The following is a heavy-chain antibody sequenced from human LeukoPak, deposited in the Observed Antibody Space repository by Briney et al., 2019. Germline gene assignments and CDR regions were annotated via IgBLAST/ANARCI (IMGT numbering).Heavy chain of an antibody. CDR2: IYYSGST. CDR3: ARGVSSGWYRLDI. D-gene: IGHD6-19*01. J-gene: IGHJ3*02. V-gene: IGHV4-59*01. Sequence: PSETLSLTCTVSGGSISSYYWSWTRQPPGKGLEWIGNIYYSGSTNYNPSLKSRVTISVDTSKNQFSLKLSSVTAADTAVYYCARGVSSGWYRLDIWGQGTMVTVSS. CDR1: GGSISSYY.